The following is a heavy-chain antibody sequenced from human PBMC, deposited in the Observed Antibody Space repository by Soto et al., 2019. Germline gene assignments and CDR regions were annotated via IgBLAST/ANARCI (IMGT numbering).Heavy chain of an antibody. CDR1: GGSISSAGYY. CDR2: IYFSGVT. J-gene: IGHJ3*01. Sequence: SETLSLTCTVSGGSISSAGYYWSWIRQHPGKGLEWIGYIYFSGVTYYNPSLESRVTISVDTSKNQFSLRLSSVTAADTAVYYCARDPWRTPPEAAFDVWGQGTKVTVSS. D-gene: IGHD1-1*01. V-gene: IGHV4-31*03. CDR3: ARDPWRTPPEAAFDV.